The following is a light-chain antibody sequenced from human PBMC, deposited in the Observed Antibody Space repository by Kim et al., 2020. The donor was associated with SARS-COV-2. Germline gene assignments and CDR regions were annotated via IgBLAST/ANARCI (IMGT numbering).Light chain of an antibody. J-gene: IGLJ2*01. CDR3: AAWDDIQSGPV. Sequence: QLVLTQPPSASGAPGQTVTISCSGSSSNIGSNTASWYQQVPGTAPKLLIYYDKERPSGVPDRFSGSKSGTSASLAITGLQSGDEADYYCAAWDDIQSGPVFGGGTQLTVL. CDR2: YDK. V-gene: IGLV1-44*01. CDR1: SSNIGSNT.